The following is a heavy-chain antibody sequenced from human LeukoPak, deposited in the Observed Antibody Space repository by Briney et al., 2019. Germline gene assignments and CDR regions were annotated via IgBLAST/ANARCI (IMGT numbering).Heavy chain of an antibody. CDR3: ARVPDV. V-gene: IGHV4-39*01. D-gene: IGHD2-2*01. Sequence: WIRQPPEKGLEWIGSIYYSGSTYYSPSLKSRVTISVDTSKNQFSLKLSSVTAADTAVYYCARVPDVSGQGNTVTVSS. CDR2: IYYSGST. J-gene: IGHJ6*02.